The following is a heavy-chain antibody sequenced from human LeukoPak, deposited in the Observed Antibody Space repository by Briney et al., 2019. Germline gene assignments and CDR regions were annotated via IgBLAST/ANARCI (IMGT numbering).Heavy chain of an antibody. Sequence: EASVEVSCKASGGTFSSYAISWVRQAPGQGLEWMGGIIPIFGTANYAQKFQGRVTITADESTSTAYMELSSLRSEDTAVYYCASILHYCSSTSCHNDAFDIWGQGTMVTVSS. D-gene: IGHD2-2*01. V-gene: IGHV1-69*01. J-gene: IGHJ3*02. CDR3: ASILHYCSSTSCHNDAFDI. CDR2: IIPIFGTA. CDR1: GGTFSSYA.